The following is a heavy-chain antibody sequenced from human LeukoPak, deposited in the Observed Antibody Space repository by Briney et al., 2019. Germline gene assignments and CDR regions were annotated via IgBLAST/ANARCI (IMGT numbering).Heavy chain of an antibody. V-gene: IGHV3-15*01. D-gene: IGHD6-19*01. CDR2: IKRKTDGGTT. J-gene: IGHJ4*02. CDR3: TTDTIAGAGLGGY. CDR1: GFTFSNAW. Sequence: GGSLRLSCAASGFTFSNAWMSWVRQAPGEGLEWVGRIKRKTDGGTTDYAAPVKGRFTISRDDSKNTLYLQMNSLKTEDTAVYYCTTDTIAGAGLGGYWGQGTLVTVSS.